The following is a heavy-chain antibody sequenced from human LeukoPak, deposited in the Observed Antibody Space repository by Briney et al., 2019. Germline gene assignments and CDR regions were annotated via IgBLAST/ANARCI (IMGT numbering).Heavy chain of an antibody. CDR3: TGNYYGSGSYADFDY. CDR2: IAYDGSNK. D-gene: IGHD3-10*01. Sequence: GGSLRLSCAASGLTFSIYSMTWVRQAPGKGLEWVSIIAYDGSNKYYADSVKGRFTISRDDSKNTAYLQMDSLKTEDTAVYYCTGNYYGSGSYADFDYWGQGTLVTVSS. J-gene: IGHJ4*02. CDR1: GLTFSIYS. V-gene: IGHV3-30*03.